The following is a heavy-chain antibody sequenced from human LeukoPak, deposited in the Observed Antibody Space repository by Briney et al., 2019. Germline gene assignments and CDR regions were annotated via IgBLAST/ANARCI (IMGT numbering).Heavy chain of an antibody. D-gene: IGHD6-19*01. Sequence: PSETLSLTCTVSGGSIVSHQWSWIRQPPGKGLEFIGYIYYSGSTNYNPSLKSRVTISVDTSKNQFSLKLSSVTAADTAVYYCARAGSSGWYGEYWGQGTLVTVST. CDR1: GGSIVSHQ. V-gene: IGHV4-59*11. J-gene: IGHJ4*02. CDR3: ARAGSSGWYGEY. CDR2: IYYSGST.